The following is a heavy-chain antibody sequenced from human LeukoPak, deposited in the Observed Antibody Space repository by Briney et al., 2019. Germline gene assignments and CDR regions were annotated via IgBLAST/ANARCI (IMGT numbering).Heavy chain of an antibody. CDR3: AKVSRLGGSGYYDSSGLIGMDV. CDR1: GFTFSSYA. Sequence: GGSLRLSCAASGFTFSSYAMSWVRQAPGKGLGWVSAISGSGGSTYYADSVKGRFTISRDNSKNTLYLQMNSLRAEDTAVYYCAKVSRLGGSGYYDSSGLIGMDVWGQGTTVTVSS. D-gene: IGHD3-22*01. J-gene: IGHJ6*02. V-gene: IGHV3-23*01. CDR2: ISGSGGST.